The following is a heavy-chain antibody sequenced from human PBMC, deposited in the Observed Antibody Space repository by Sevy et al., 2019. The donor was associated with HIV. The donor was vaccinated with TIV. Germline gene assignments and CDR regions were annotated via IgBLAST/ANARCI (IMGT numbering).Heavy chain of an antibody. CDR3: TADRASSWNFYYGMDV. V-gene: IGHV3-15*07. J-gene: IGHJ6*02. Sequence: GGSLRLSCAASGFTFSTWMNWVRQAPGKGLEWVGRIKSKTDGGTTDYASPVKDSFTISRDDSTNTPYLQMNSLKTEDTAVYYCTADRASSWNFYYGMDVWGQGTTVTVSS. CDR2: IKSKTDGGTT. CDR1: GFTFSTW. D-gene: IGHD6-13*01.